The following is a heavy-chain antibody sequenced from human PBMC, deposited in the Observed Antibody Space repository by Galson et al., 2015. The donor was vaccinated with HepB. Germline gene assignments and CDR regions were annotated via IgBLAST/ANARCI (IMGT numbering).Heavy chain of an antibody. CDR3: ALITMVRGALDY. J-gene: IGHJ4*02. CDR1: GFTSSSYS. V-gene: IGHV3-48*02. D-gene: IGHD3-10*01. Sequence: SLRLSCAASGFTSSSYSMNWVRQAPGKGLEWVSYIISSSSTIYYADSVKGRFTISRDNAKNSLYLQMNSLRDEDTAVYYCALITMVRGALDYWGQGTLVTVSS. CDR2: IISSSSTI.